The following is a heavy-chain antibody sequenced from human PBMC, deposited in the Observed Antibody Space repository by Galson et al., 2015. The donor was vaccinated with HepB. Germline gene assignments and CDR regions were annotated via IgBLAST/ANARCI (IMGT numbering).Heavy chain of an antibody. D-gene: IGHD5-18*01. Sequence: SLRLSCAASGFAFDTHAMSWARQAPGRGLEWFSGFRGNGDSTFYADSVKGRFTVSRDNSNNMLYLQMNSRRAEDAGLYFCAKGYGLFDSWGQGILVTVSS. J-gene: IGHJ5*01. CDR1: GFAFDTHA. CDR3: AKGYGLFDS. CDR2: FRGNGDST. V-gene: IGHV3-23*01.